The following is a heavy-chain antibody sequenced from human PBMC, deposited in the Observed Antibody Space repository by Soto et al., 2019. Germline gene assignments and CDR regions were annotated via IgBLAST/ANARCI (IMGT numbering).Heavy chain of an antibody. CDR1: GCTFNTYA. Sequence: QVQLVQSGAEMKKPGSSVKVSCQSSGCTFNTYAMNLVRQSPGQGPEWMGDISPMFGAANYAPKSQGRVTITADDSTCTSYMQLSSLTSEDTALYFCAREVQVHTPAFVYWGQGTLVTVSS. CDR2: ISPMFGAA. V-gene: IGHV1-69*19. D-gene: IGHD3-10*01. CDR3: AREVQVHTPAFVY. J-gene: IGHJ4*02.